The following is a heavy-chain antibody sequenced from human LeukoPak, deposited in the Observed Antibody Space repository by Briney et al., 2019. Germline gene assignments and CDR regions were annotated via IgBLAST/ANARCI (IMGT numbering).Heavy chain of an antibody. CDR1: GFTFSSYG. CDR3: ANIGGYYYDSSGYYQDY. J-gene: IGHJ4*02. Sequence: GGSLRLSCAASGFTFSSYGVHWVRQAPGKGLEWVAVISYDGSNKYYADSVKGRFTISRDNSKNTLYLQMNSLRAEDTAVYYCANIGGYYYDSSGYYQDYWGQGTLVTVSS. D-gene: IGHD3-22*01. V-gene: IGHV3-30*18. CDR2: ISYDGSNK.